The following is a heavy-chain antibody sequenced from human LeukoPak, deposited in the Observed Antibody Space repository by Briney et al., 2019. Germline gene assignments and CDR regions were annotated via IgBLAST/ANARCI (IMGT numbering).Heavy chain of an antibody. CDR3: ATDGLQGLWLRPDAFDI. V-gene: IGHV1-24*01. D-gene: IGHD5-18*01. Sequence: ASVKVSCKVSGYTLTELSMHWVRQAPGKGLEWMGGFDPEDGETIYAQKFQGRVTMTEDTSTDTAYMELSSLRSEDTAVYYCATDGLQGLWLRPDAFDIWGQGTMVTVTS. J-gene: IGHJ3*02. CDR1: GYTLTELS. CDR2: FDPEDGET.